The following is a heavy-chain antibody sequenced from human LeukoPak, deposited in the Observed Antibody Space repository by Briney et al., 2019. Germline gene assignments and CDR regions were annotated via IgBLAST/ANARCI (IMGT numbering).Heavy chain of an antibody. CDR3: ARERSGYYFDY. V-gene: IGHV3-64*02. CDR1: GFSFSTFS. Sequence: GGSLRLSCAASGFSFSTFSMNWVRQAPGKELEYVSMISGNGRSITYADSVKGRFTVSRDNSKNTLYLQMGSLRAEDTAVYYCARERSGYYFDYWGQGTLVTVSA. CDR2: ISGNGRSI. J-gene: IGHJ4*02. D-gene: IGHD3-22*01.